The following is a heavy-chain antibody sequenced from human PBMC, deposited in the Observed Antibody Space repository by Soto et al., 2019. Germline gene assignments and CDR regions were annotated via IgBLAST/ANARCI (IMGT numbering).Heavy chain of an antibody. J-gene: IGHJ5*02. Sequence: GGSLRLSCAASGFTFSSYGMHWVRQAPGKGLEWVAVISYDGSNKYYADSVKGRFTISRDNSKNTLYLQMNSLRAEDTAGYYCAKPGIAAAGNWFDPWGQGTLVTVSS. CDR2: ISYDGSNK. CDR3: AKPGIAAAGNWFDP. CDR1: GFTFSSYG. V-gene: IGHV3-30*18. D-gene: IGHD6-13*01.